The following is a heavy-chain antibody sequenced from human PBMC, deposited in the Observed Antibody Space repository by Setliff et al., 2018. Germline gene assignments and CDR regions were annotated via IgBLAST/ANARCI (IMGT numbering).Heavy chain of an antibody. J-gene: IGHJ3*01. CDR1: GGSISGGGYY. D-gene: IGHD3-22*01. CDR3: ARDDYDSGGHYYGSFDV. CDR2: IFSGGST. V-gene: IGHV4-61*02. Sequence: SETLSLTCSVSGGSISGGGYYWNWIRQPAGKGLEWIGRIFSGGSTTHYNPSLKSRLSMSIDTSKSQFSLRLSSVTAADTAVYYCARDDYDSGGHYYGSFDVWGQGTLVTVSS.